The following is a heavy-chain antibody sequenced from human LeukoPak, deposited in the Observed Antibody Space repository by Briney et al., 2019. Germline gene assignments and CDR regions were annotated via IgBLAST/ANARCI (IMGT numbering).Heavy chain of an antibody. CDR3: ARDVKGALAGTKGLSWFDP. J-gene: IGHJ5*02. CDR1: GGSISSGGYY. CDR2: IYYSGST. D-gene: IGHD6-19*01. Sequence: PSETLSLTCTVSGGSISSGGYYWSWIRQHPGKGLEWIGYIYYSGSTYYNPSLKSRVTISVDTSKNQFSLRLSSVTAADTALYFCARDVKGALAGTKGLSWFDPWGQGTLVSVSS. V-gene: IGHV4-31*03.